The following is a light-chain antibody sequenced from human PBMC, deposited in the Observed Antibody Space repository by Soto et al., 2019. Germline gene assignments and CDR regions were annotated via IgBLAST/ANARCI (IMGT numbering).Light chain of an antibody. Sequence: QSVLTQPASVSGSPGQSINISCTGTSSDVGGYNYVSWYQHHPGKAPKLIIYDVSNRPSGVSNPFSGSKSGNTASLTISGLQPKDEADYFCSSYTTSNTRQIVFGTGPKLTVL. CDR1: SSDVGGYNY. CDR2: DVS. V-gene: IGLV2-14*03. J-gene: IGLJ1*01. CDR3: SSYTTSNTRQIV.